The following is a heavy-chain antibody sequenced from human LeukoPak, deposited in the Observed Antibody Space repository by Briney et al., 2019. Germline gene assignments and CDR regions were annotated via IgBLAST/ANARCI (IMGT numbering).Heavy chain of an antibody. D-gene: IGHD3-10*02. J-gene: IGHJ6*04. V-gene: IGHV3-74*01. CDR3: AELGITMIGGV. Sequence: GGSLRLSCAASGFTLSSYWMHWLRQAPGKGLVWVSRINSDGTTTNYADSVKGRFTISRDTAKNTLYLQRNSLRAEDTAVYYCAELGITMIGGVWGKGTTVTISS. CDR1: GFTLSSYW. CDR2: INSDGTTT.